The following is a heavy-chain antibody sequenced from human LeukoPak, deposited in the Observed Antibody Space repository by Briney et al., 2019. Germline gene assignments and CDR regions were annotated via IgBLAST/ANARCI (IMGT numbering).Heavy chain of an antibody. J-gene: IGHJ4*02. CDR2: MDPSGSQK. CDR1: EYILTMSW. D-gene: IGHD1-1*01. CDR3: AIWTSGNY. V-gene: IGHV3-7*01. Sequence: PGGSLRLSCAASEYILTMSWMNWVRQAPGKGLEWVANMDPSGSQKRYVDSVKGRFTISKDNPGTSVYLDMFALRAEDTAIYYCAIWTSGNYWGQGTLVTVSS.